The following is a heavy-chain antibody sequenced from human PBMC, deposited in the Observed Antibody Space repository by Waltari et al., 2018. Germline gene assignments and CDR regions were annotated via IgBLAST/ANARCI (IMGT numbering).Heavy chain of an antibody. D-gene: IGHD1-26*01. CDR1: GGSFSGYY. J-gene: IGHJ4*02. CDR3: ARATRAQIVGAFFDY. V-gene: IGHV4-34*01. CDR2: INHSGST. Sequence: QVQLQQWGAGLLKPSETLSLTCAVYGGSFSGYYWSWIRQPPGKGLEWIGEINHSGSTNYNPSLKSRVTISVDTSKNQFSLKLSSVTAADTAVYYCARATRAQIVGAFFDYWGQGTLVTVSS.